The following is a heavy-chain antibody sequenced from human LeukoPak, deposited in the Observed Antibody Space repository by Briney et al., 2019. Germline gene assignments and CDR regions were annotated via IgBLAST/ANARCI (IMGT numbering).Heavy chain of an antibody. Sequence: PGGSLRLSCAASGFTFSSFAMHWVRQTPGRGLEWVAVISYDGSVKYYADSVKGRFTISRDNSKNTLYLQMNSLRDEDTAVYYCARVPNYDYVWVSYRYIPDERDYYFDYWGQGTLVTVSS. V-gene: IGHV3-30-3*01. CDR1: GFTFSSFA. CDR3: ARVPNYDYVWVSYRYIPDERDYYFDY. D-gene: IGHD3-16*02. J-gene: IGHJ4*02. CDR2: ISYDGSVK.